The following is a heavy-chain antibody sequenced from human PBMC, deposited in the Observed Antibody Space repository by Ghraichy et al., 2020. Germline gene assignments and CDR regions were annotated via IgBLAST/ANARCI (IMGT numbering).Heavy chain of an antibody. CDR1: GFTFSTYA. CDR2: ISGSGGTT. J-gene: IGHJ3*02. Sequence: GGSLRLSCAVSGFTFSTYAMSWVRQAPGKGLEWVSGISGSGGTTYYADSVKGRFTISRDNSKNTVYVQMNSLRAEDTALYYCAKELGRRDYVAPGWPFDIWGQGTMVTASS. V-gene: IGHV3-23*01. CDR3: AKELGRRDYVAPGWPFDI. D-gene: IGHD4/OR15-4a*01.